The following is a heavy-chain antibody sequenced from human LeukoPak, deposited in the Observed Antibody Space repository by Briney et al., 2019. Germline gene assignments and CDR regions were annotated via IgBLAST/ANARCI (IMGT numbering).Heavy chain of an antibody. CDR3: ARNVGYCSGGNCFSWYYYMDV. CDR1: GGSISSSSYH. D-gene: IGHD2-15*01. V-gene: IGHV4-39*01. J-gene: IGHJ6*03. Sequence: TSETLSLTCTVSGGSISSSSYHWGWIRQPPGKGLEWLGSIYYTGSTYYNPSLKSRVTISVDTSKNQFSLKLRSVTAADTAVYYCARNVGYCSGGNCFSWYYYMDVWGRGTTVTVSS. CDR2: IYYTGST.